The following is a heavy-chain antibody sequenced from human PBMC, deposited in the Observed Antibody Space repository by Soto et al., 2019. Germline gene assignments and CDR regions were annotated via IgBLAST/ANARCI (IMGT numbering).Heavy chain of an antibody. V-gene: IGHV3-11*01. CDR2: ISGSGTTI. J-gene: IGHJ4*02. D-gene: IGHD3-22*01. CDR1: GFTFSDYY. CDR3: ARDRTTHYDDSGNEY. Sequence: GGSLRLSCGASGFTFSDYYMSWVRQAPGRGLEWVSYISGSGTTIYYADSVKGRFTISRDNAKNSLYLEMNSLRAEDTAVYYCARDRTTHYDDSGNEYWGQGTLVTVSS.